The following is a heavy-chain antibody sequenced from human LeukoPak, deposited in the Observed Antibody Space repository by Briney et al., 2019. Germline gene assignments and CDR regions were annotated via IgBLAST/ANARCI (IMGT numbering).Heavy chain of an antibody. D-gene: IGHD2-15*01. Sequence: QPGGSLRLSCAASGFTFSSYAMHWVRQAPGKGLEWVAVISYDGSNKYYADSVKSRFTISRDNSKNTLYLQMNSLRAEDTAVYYCARVWHCSGGSCYGEGVDYWGQGTLVTVSS. J-gene: IGHJ4*02. CDR3: ARVWHCSGGSCYGEGVDY. CDR2: ISYDGSNK. V-gene: IGHV3-30*04. CDR1: GFTFSSYA.